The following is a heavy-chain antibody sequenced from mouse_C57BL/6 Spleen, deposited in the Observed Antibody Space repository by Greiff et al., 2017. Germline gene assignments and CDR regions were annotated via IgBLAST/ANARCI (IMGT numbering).Heavy chain of an antibody. CDR3: ATYDSYAMDY. J-gene: IGHJ4*01. V-gene: IGHV2-5*01. CDR1: GFSFTSYG. Sequence: VKLQESGPGLVQPSQRLSITCTVSGFSFTSYGVHWVRQSPGKGLEWLGVIWRGGSTDYNAAFMSRLSITKDNSKSQVFFKMNSLQADDTAIYYCATYDSYAMDYWGQGTSVTVSS. D-gene: IGHD2-4*01. CDR2: IWRGGST.